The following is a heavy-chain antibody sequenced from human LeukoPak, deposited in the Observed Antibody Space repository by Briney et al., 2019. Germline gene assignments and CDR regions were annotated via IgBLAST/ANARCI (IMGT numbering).Heavy chain of an antibody. CDR1: GFTFSSYW. J-gene: IGHJ4*02. D-gene: IGHD3-9*01. CDR3: ARVRGDILTGYYN. V-gene: IGHV3-7*01. Sequence: GGSLRLSCAASGFTFSSYWMSWVRQAPGKGLEWVANIKQDGSEKYYVDSVKGRFTISRDNAKNSLYLQMNSLRAEDTAVYYCARVRGDILTGYYNWGQGTLVTVSS. CDR2: IKQDGSEK.